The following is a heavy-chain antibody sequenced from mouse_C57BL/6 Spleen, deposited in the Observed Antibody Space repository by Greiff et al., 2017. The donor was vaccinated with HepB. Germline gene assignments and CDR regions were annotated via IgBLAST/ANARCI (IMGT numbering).Heavy chain of an antibody. V-gene: IGHV1-54*01. CDR2: INPGSGGT. J-gene: IGHJ1*03. D-gene: IGHD2-9*01. CDR1: GYAFTNYL. CDR3: ARSYYVYDDGDWYFDV. Sequence: VQLQQSGAELVRPGTSVKVSCKASGYAFTNYLIEWVKQRPGQGLEWIGVINPGSGGTNYNEKFKGKATLTADKSSSTAYMQLSSLTSEDSAVYFCARSYYVYDDGDWYFDVWGTGTTVTVSS.